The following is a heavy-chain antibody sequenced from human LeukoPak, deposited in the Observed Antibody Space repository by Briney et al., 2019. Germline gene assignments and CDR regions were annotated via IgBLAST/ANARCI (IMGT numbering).Heavy chain of an antibody. CDR3: ARVQELTYYYYYGMDV. V-gene: IGHV1-69*13. J-gene: IGHJ6*02. Sequence: SVKVSCKASGGTFISYAISWVRQAPGQGLEWMGGIILIFGTANYAQKFQGRVTITADESTSTAYMELSSLRSEDTAVYYCARVQELTYYYYYGMDVWAKGPRSPSP. CDR2: IILIFGTA. D-gene: IGHD1-1*01. CDR1: GGTFISYA.